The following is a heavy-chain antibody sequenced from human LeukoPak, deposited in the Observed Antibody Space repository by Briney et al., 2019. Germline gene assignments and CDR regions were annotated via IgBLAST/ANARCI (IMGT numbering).Heavy chain of an antibody. D-gene: IGHD3-16*01. CDR2: IRSESSST. J-gene: IGHJ4*02. CDR3: VRDLNWAFDY. V-gene: IGHV3-48*01. Sequence: GGSLRLSCATSGFTFSRYTMNWVRQAPGKELEWISNIRSESSSTTYADSVKGRFTISRDNAKNSLYLQINSLRAEDTAVYYCVRDLNWAFDYWGQGTLVTVSS. CDR1: GFTFSRYT.